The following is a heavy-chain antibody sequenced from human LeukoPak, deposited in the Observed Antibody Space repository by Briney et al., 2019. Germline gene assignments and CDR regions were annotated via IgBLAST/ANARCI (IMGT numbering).Heavy chain of an antibody. CDR3: AKDIVDTAMAQVGYYFDY. CDR1: GFTFSSYA. Sequence: PGGSLRLSCAASGFTFSSYAMSWVRQAPGKGLEWVSAISGSGGSTYYADSVKGRFTISRDNSKNTLYLQMNSLRAEDTAVYYCAKDIVDTAMAQVGYYFDYWGQGTLVTVSS. J-gene: IGHJ4*02. V-gene: IGHV3-23*01. D-gene: IGHD5-18*01. CDR2: ISGSGGST.